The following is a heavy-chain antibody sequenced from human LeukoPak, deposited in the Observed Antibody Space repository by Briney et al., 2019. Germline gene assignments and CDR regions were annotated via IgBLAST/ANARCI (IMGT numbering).Heavy chain of an antibody. CDR1: GGSISGFY. D-gene: IGHD3-10*01. J-gene: IGHJ4*02. CDR2: TYYGGST. V-gene: IGHV4-59*08. CDR3: ARRLEFGEFDY. Sequence: SETLSLTCTVSGGSISGFYWTWIRQPPGKALEWIGYTYYGGSTHYNPSLKSRVTISVDTSKNQFSLKLSSVTAADTAVYYCARRLEFGEFDYWGQGTLVTVSS.